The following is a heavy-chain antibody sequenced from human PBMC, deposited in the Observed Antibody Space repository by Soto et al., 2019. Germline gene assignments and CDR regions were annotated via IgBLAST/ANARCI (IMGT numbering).Heavy chain of an antibody. J-gene: IGHJ6*02. CDR1: GFTFRTYW. D-gene: IGHD3-10*01. CDR2: INQDGSEK. Sequence: EVQLVESGGGLVQPGGSLRLSCGASGFTFRTYWLSWVRQVPGKGLEWVANINQDGSEKNYVDSVKGRFTITRDNAKNSLYLQMSSLRAEATALYYYARDGTTSYYSDDYHGMDVWGQGTTVTVSS. V-gene: IGHV3-7*05. CDR3: ARDGTTSYYSDDYHGMDV.